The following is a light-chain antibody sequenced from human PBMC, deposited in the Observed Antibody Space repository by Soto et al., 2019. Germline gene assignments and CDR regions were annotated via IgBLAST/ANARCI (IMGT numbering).Light chain of an antibody. J-gene: IGKJ5*01. CDR2: DAY. V-gene: IGKV3-11*01. CDR3: QQRHMWPIT. Sequence: EVVSTQSPVTLSLSPGEIATLSCRASQSFRGLLAWYQQKPGQAPRLLIYDAYNRATGIPPRFSGSGSGTDFTLTISSLEPEDSAVYYCQQRHMWPITFGQGTRLEIK. CDR1: QSFRGL.